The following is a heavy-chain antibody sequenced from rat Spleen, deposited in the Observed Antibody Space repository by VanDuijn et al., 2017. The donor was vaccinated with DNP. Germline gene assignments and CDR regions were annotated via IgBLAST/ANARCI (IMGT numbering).Heavy chain of an antibody. J-gene: IGHJ3*01. V-gene: IGHV2-1*01. CDR1: GFSLTSNS. CDR2: IWSGGST. CDR3: TRDNYEFAY. Sequence: QVQLKESGPGLVQPSQTLSLTCTVSGFSLTSNSVHWVRQPPGKGLEWVGAIWSGGSTDYNSALKSRLSISRDTSKSQVFLKMNSLQTEDTAIYFCTRDNYEFAYWGQGTLVTVSS. D-gene: IGHD1-1*01.